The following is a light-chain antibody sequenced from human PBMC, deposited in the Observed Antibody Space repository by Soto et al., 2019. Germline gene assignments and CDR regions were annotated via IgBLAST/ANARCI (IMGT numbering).Light chain of an antibody. CDR3: QPSFTTPLT. V-gene: IGKV1-39*01. Sequence: IQMTQTQSSLSASVGNRVTITCRASQSIGRFLNWHQQKPGKAPNVLINVASTLRSGVPSRFSGSGSGTNFNLTINSLQPEDFATYYCQPSFTTPLTFGG. CDR1: QSIGRF. J-gene: IGKJ4*02. CDR2: VAS.